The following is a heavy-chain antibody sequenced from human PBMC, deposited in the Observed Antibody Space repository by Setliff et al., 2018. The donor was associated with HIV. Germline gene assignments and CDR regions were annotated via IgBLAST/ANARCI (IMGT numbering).Heavy chain of an antibody. D-gene: IGHD2-15*01. J-gene: IGHJ6*04. CDR1: GGSFTHDY. CDR2: IDHTGRT. CDR3: AIPPLESSGRNLTDV. Sequence: PSETLSLTCAVSGGSFTHDYWTWIRQAPGKGLEWIGEIDHTGRTDYNPSLKSRVTISIGASKFQFSLKLNSVTAADTAVYYCAIPPLESSGRNLTDVWGKGTTVTVSS. V-gene: IGHV4-34*01.